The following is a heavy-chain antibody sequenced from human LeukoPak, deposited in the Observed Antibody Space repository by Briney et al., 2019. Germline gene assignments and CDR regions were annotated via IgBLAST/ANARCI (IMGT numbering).Heavy chain of an antibody. D-gene: IGHD3-10*01. Sequence: SGGSLRLSCTASGFTFSSYAMSWVRQAPGKGLEWVSAISGVGGSTFYADSVKGRFTISRDNSKNTLFLQMNSLRAADTAVYYCAKIHYYGSGSPDYWGQGTLVTVSS. CDR3: AKIHYYGSGSPDY. V-gene: IGHV3-23*01. CDR2: ISGVGGST. CDR1: GFTFSSYA. J-gene: IGHJ4*02.